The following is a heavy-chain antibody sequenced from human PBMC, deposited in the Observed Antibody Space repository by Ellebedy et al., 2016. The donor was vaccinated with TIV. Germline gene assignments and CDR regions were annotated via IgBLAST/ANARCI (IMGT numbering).Heavy chain of an antibody. J-gene: IGHJ5*01. D-gene: IGHD1-20*01. CDR2: IMENGYEA. V-gene: IGHV3-7*01. Sequence: GESLKISCISSGFTLSSFSMSWVRQAPGKGLEWVAHIMENGYEAYYVDSVKGRFTISRDNAKNSLYLQMNSLRADDTAVFYCARFAYNYGMDSWGQGTLVTVSS. CDR1: GFTLSSFS. CDR3: ARFAYNYGMDS.